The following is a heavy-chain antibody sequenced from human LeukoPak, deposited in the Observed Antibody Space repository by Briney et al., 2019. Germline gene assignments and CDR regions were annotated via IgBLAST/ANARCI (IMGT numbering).Heavy chain of an antibody. Sequence: PGGSLRLSCAVSRFTFSTYWMHWVRQAPGKGLVWVSRISSDGGSTTYADSVKGRFTISRDNAKNTLFLQMNSLRADDTAVYYCARSPNCGGDCSWGLGTLVTVSS. CDR3: ARSPNCGGDCS. CDR1: RFTFSTYW. D-gene: IGHD2-21*02. CDR2: ISSDGGST. V-gene: IGHV3-74*01. J-gene: IGHJ5*02.